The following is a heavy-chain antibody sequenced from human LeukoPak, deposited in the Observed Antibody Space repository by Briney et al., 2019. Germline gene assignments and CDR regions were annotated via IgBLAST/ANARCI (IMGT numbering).Heavy chain of an antibody. CDR2: ISYDGSNK. J-gene: IGHJ5*02. CDR3: ARDIVVVPAADNWFDP. Sequence: GISLKLPCAASGFTFSSYALLWVRQAPAKELVWVAVISYDGSNKYYADSVKGRFTISRDNSKNTLYLQMNSLRAEDTAVYYCARDIVVVPAADNWFDPWGQGTLVTVSS. CDR1: GFTFSSYA. D-gene: IGHD2-2*01. V-gene: IGHV3-30-3*01.